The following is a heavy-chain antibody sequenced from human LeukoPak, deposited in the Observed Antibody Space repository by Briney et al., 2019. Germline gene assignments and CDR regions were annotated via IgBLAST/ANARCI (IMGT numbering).Heavy chain of an antibody. V-gene: IGHV3-11*01. J-gene: IGHJ3*02. CDR2: ISSRGNTI. CDR3: GTGWGVYSFDI. D-gene: IGHD3-10*01. Sequence: NPGGSLRLSCGASGLPFSVYYVSWIRPAPGEGLEWVSYISSRGNTIYYADSMKGRFTISRDDAKNSLYLQMNSLRAEDTAVYYCGTGWGVYSFDIWGRGTMVTVSS. CDR1: GLPFSVYY.